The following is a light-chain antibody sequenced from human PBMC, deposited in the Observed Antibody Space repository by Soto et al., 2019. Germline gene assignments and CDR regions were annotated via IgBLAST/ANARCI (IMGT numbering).Light chain of an antibody. Sequence: EIVSTQSPSTRALATGERGTRSCRASQSVSSYLAWYQQKPGQAPRLLIYDASNRATGIPARFSGSGSGTDFTLTISSLEPEDFAVYYCQQRSNWRINFGQGTQLEIK. J-gene: IGKJ5*01. V-gene: IGKV3-11*01. CDR1: QSVSSY. CDR3: QQRSNWRIN. CDR2: DAS.